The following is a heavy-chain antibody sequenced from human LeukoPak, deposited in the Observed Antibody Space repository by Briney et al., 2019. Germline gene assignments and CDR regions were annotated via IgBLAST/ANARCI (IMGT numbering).Heavy chain of an antibody. CDR2: INAGSGNT. J-gene: IGHJ4*02. V-gene: IGHV1-3*01. D-gene: IGHD3-22*01. CDR3: ASEGVYDSSGYQEYYFDY. CDR1: GYTFTSYA. Sequence: ASVKVSCKASGYTFTSYAMHWVRQAPGQRLEWMGWINAGSGNTKYSQKFQGRVTITRDTSASTAYMELSSLRSEDTAVYYCASEGVYDSSGYQEYYFDYWGQGTLVIVSS.